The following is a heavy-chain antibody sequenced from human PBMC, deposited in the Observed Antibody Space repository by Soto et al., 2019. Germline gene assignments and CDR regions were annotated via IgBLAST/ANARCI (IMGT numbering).Heavy chain of an antibody. CDR3: AKSGGKLPGEGGFDY. CDR1: GFTFSSYA. D-gene: IGHD1-26*01. CDR2: ISGSGGST. Sequence: GGSLRLSCAASGFTFSSYAMSWVRQAPGKGLEWVSAISGSGGSTYYADSVKGRFTISRDNSKNTLYLQMNSLRAEDTAVYYCAKSGGKLPGEGGFDYWGQGTLVTISS. J-gene: IGHJ4*02. V-gene: IGHV3-23*01.